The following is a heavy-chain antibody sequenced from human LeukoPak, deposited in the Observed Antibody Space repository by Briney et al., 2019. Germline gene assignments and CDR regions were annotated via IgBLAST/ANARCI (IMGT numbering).Heavy chain of an antibody. J-gene: IGHJ5*02. CDR2: IYTRGST. Sequence: SETLSLTCTVSGGSISDDYWGWIRQPPGKGLEWIGYIYTRGSTNHNPSLRSRVTLSVDTSKNQFSLKLSSVTAADTAVYYCARSTSNRFDPWGQGTLVTVSS. CDR3: ARSTSNRFDP. CDR1: GGSISDDY. V-gene: IGHV4-4*09.